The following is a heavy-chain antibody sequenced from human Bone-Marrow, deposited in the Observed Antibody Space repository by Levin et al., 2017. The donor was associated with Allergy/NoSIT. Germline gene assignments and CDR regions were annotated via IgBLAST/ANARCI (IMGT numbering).Heavy chain of an antibody. CDR1: GYTFNDYY. V-gene: IGHV1-2*06. J-gene: IGHJ3*01. Sequence: GESLKISCKASGYTFNDYYVHWVRQAPGQGLEWMGRINPNSGGTDFAQKFQGSVTMTRDTSITTAYMELNSLRSDDTAVYFCARLRDFGDYDSFDLWGQGTLVSVSS. CDR3: ARLRDFGDYDSFDL. CDR2: INPNSGGT. D-gene: IGHD4-17*01.